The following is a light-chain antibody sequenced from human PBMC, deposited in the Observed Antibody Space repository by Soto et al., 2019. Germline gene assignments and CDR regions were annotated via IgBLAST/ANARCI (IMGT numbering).Light chain of an antibody. J-gene: IGKJ1*01. CDR3: QQYNTYPWT. V-gene: IGKV1-5*01. CDR1: QSMSNW. CDR2: DAS. Sequence: DIQMTQSPSTLSASVGDRVTITCRASQSMSNWLAWYQQKPGKAPKLLIYDASSLESGVPSRFSGSGSGTEFTLTISSLLPDDSATYYCQQYNTYPWTFGQGTMVEIK.